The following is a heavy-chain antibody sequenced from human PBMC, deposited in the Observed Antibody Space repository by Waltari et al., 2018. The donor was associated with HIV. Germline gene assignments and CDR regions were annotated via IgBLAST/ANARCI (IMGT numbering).Heavy chain of an antibody. Sequence: QVQLQQWGAGLLKPSETLSLTCAVYGGSFSGYYWSWIRQPPGKGLEWIGEMNHSGSTNYNPSLKSRVTISVDTSKNQFSLKLSTVTAAETAVYYWGRMYSSSWYWFDPWGQGTLVTVSS. CDR1: GGSFSGYY. D-gene: IGHD6-13*01. V-gene: IGHV4-34*01. J-gene: IGHJ5*02. CDR3: GRMYSSSWYWFDP. CDR2: MNHSGST.